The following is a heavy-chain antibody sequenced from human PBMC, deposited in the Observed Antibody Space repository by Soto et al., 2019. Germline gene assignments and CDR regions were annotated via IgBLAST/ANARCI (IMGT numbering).Heavy chain of an antibody. CDR2: ISGSGGST. Sequence: GGSLRLSCAASGFTFSSYAMSWVRQAPGKGLEWVSAISGSGGSTYYADSVKGRFTISRDNSKNTLYLQMNSLRAEDTAVYYCAKDQRPYYYGSGSYPDNWFDPWGQGTLVTVSS. J-gene: IGHJ5*02. V-gene: IGHV3-23*01. CDR3: AKDQRPYYYGSGSYPDNWFDP. D-gene: IGHD3-10*01. CDR1: GFTFSSYA.